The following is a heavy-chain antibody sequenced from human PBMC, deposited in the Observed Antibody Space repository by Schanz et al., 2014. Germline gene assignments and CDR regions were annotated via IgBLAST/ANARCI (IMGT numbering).Heavy chain of an antibody. CDR2: ISGYNGKT. D-gene: IGHD2-2*01. J-gene: IGHJ5*02. CDR1: GYNFNRHD. CDR3: ARDGNQPLDA. V-gene: IGHV1-18*04. Sequence: QVPLVQSGAEVKKPGASVRLSCKASGYNFNRHDISWVRQAPGQGLEWMGWISGYNGKTIYLDNLEDRISMTPDTATSTAYMELRNLRSADTAVYYCARDGNQPLDAWGQGTLVTVSS.